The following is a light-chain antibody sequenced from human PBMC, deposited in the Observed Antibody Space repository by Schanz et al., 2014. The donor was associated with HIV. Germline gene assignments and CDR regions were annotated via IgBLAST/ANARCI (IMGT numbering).Light chain of an antibody. J-gene: IGKJ2*01. V-gene: IGKV1-5*03. CDR2: KAS. CDR1: QSIGNS. Sequence: DIQMTQSPSTLSASVGDRVTITCRTSQSIGNSLAWLQQKPGGAPKVLIYKASTLESGVPSTFRGSGSGTDFTLTISSLQPDGFATYYCQHYYSYPYTFGQGTEVEIK. CDR3: QHYYSYPYT.